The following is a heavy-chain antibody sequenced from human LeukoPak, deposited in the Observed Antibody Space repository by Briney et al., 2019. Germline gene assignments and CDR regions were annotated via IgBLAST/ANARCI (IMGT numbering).Heavy chain of an antibody. CDR2: ISYDGSNK. CDR1: GFTFSSYG. J-gene: IGHJ4*02. D-gene: IGHD5-24*01. Sequence: GGSLRLSCAASGFTFSSYGMHWVRQAPGKGLEWVAVISYDGSNKYYADSVKGRFTISRDNSKNTLYLQMNSLRAEYTAVYYCAKSGGGIATIYFDYWGQGTLVTVSS. V-gene: IGHV3-30*18. CDR3: AKSGGGIATIYFDY.